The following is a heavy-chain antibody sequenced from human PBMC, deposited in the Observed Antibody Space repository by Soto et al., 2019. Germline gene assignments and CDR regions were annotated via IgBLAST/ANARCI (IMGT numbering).Heavy chain of an antibody. CDR2: ISSSSSTI. V-gene: IGHV3-48*01. CDR3: ARDGTTFTRRGSVDY. D-gene: IGHD1-1*01. J-gene: IGHJ4*02. CDR1: GFTFSSYS. Sequence: EVQLVESGGGLVQPGGSLRLSCAASGFTFSSYSMNWVRQAPGKGLEWVSYISSSSSTIYYADSVKGRFTISRDNAKNSLYLQMNSLRAEDTAVYYCARDGTTFTRRGSVDYWGQGTLVTVYS.